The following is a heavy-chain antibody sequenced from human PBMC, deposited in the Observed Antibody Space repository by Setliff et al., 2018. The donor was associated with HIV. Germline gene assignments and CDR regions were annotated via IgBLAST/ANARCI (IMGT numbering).Heavy chain of an antibody. CDR3: AKGVGRSSSSAARFDY. V-gene: IGHV3-23*01. J-gene: IGHJ4*02. D-gene: IGHD6-6*01. CDR2: ISGRGDST. CDR1: GFTFSSYA. Sequence: GESLKISCAASGFTFSSYAMSWVRQAPGQGLEWVSTISGRGDSTYYADSVKGRFTISRDKAKKSLYLQMNSLRADDTALYYCAKGVGRSSSSAARFDYWGQGALVTVSS.